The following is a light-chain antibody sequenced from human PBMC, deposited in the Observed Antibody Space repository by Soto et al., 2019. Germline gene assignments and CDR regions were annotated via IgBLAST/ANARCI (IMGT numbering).Light chain of an antibody. CDR3: SSFAGSPVV. CDR1: SSDVGYYNY. CDR2: EVS. Sequence: QSVLTQPASVSGSRGQSITISCTGTSSDVGYYNYVSWYQQHPGKVPKLILYEVSKRPSGVPDRFSGSRSGNTASLTVSGLQAEDEADYYCSSFAGSPVVFGGGTKVTVL. J-gene: IGLJ2*01. V-gene: IGLV2-8*01.